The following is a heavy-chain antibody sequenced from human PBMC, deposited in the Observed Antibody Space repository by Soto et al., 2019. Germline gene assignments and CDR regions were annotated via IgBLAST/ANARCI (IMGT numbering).Heavy chain of an antibody. Sequence: GASVKVSCKASGYTFTSYDINWVRQATGQGLEWVGWMNPNSGNTGYAQKFQGRVTMTRNTSISTAYMELSSLRSEDTAVYYCARGHRYYDFWSGSAGWFDPWGQGTLVTVSS. D-gene: IGHD3-3*01. CDR1: GYTFTSYD. V-gene: IGHV1-8*01. J-gene: IGHJ5*02. CDR3: ARGHRYYDFWSGSAGWFDP. CDR2: MNPNSGNT.